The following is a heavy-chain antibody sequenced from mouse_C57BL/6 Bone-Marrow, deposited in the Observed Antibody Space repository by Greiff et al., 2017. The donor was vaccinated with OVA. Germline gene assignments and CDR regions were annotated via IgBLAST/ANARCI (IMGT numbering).Heavy chain of an antibody. CDR1: GYTFTSYW. Sequence: VQLQQPGAELVKPGASVKMSCKASGYTFTSYWITWVKQRPGQGLEWIGDIYPGSGSTNYNEKFKSKATLTVDTSSSTACMQLSSLTSEDSAVYYCASYYYGSSYDYYAMDYWGQGTSVTVSS. CDR2: IYPGSGST. V-gene: IGHV1-55*01. CDR3: ASYYYGSSYDYYAMDY. D-gene: IGHD1-1*01. J-gene: IGHJ4*01.